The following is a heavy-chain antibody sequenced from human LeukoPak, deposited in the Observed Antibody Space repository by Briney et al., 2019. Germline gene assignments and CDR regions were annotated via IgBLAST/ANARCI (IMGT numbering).Heavy chain of an antibody. CDR1: GYILTSHY. CDR2: INPSGGST. V-gene: IGHV1-46*01. CDR3: AGDPYSGSYYGFDY. Sequence: ASVKVSCKASGYILTSHYMHWVRQAPGQGLEWMGIINPSGGSTNYAQKFQGRVTMTRDTSTSTVYMELSSLRSEDTAVYYCAGDPYSGSYYGFDYWGQGTLVTVSS. J-gene: IGHJ4*02. D-gene: IGHD1-26*01.